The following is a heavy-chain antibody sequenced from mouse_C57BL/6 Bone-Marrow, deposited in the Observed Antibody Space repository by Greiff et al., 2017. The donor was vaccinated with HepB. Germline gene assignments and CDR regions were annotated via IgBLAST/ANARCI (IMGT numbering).Heavy chain of an antibody. CDR1: GFTFSDYY. Sequence: EVNVVESGGGLVQPGGSLKLSCAASGFTFSDYYMYWVRQTPEKRLEWVAYISNGGGSTYYPDTVKGRFTISRDNAKNTLYLQMSRLKSEDTAMYYCARQVVATRYFDVWGTGTTVTVSS. J-gene: IGHJ1*03. D-gene: IGHD1-1*01. CDR2: ISNGGGST. V-gene: IGHV5-12*01. CDR3: ARQVVATRYFDV.